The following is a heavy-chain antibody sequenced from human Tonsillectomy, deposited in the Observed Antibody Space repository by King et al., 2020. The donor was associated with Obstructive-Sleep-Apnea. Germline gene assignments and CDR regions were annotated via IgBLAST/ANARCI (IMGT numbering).Heavy chain of an antibody. CDR3: ARDPIAARPTYYYGIEV. V-gene: IGHV4-31*03. D-gene: IGHD6-6*01. CDR1: GGSISSGGYY. CDR2: IYYSGST. J-gene: IGHJ6*02. Sequence: LQLQESGPGLVKPSQTLSLTCTVSGGSISSGGYYWSWIRQHPGKGLEWIGYIYYSGSTYYNPSLKSRVTISVDTSKNQFSLKLSSVTAADTAVYYCARDPIAARPTYYYGIEVWGQGTTVTVSS.